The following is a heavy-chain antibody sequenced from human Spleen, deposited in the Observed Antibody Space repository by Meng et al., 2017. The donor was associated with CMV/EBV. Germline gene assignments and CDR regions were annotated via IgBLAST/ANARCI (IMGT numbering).Heavy chain of an antibody. V-gene: IGHV3-21*01. Sequence: GESLKISCAASEFIFSDYSMNWVRQAPGKGLEWVSSISSTSTNIYYADSVRGRFTISRDNSKNTLYLQMNSLRAEDTAVYYCAKVQAEGRTIFGGMDVWGQGTTVTVSS. CDR2: ISSTSTNI. CDR1: EFIFSDYS. J-gene: IGHJ6*02. D-gene: IGHD3-3*01. CDR3: AKVQAEGRTIFGGMDV.